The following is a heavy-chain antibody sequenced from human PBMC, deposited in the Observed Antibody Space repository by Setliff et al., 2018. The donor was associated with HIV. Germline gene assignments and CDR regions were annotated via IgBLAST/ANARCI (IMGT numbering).Heavy chain of an antibody. CDR2: IYNGGAS. CDR1: GDSINSGSYY. CDR3: AREAPSEPTRYYNFWSGYPDWFDP. J-gene: IGHJ5*02. Sequence: SETLSLTCIVPGDSINSGSYYWGWIRQPPGKGLEWIGTIYNGGASHYNPSLKSRVIIFLDTSKNQFSLELTSVTAADTAVYYCAREAPSEPTRYYNFWSGYPDWFDPWGQGTLVTVSS. D-gene: IGHD3-3*01. V-gene: IGHV4-39*07.